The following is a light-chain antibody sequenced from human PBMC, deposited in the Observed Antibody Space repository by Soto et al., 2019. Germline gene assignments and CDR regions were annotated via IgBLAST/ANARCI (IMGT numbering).Light chain of an antibody. J-gene: IGKJ1*01. Sequence: DIVMTQSPLSLPVTPGEPASISCRSSQSLLYRNAYNYLEWYLQKPGQSPQLLIYLGSNRASGVPDRVNGRGSGTDFTLKISRVEAEDVGVYYCMQALQTPPTFGQGTKVEIK. CDR2: LGS. V-gene: IGKV2-28*01. CDR3: MQALQTPPT. CDR1: QSLLYRNAYNY.